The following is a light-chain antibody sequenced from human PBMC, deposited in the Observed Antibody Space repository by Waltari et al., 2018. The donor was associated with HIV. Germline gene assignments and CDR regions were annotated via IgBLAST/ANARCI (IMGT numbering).Light chain of an antibody. J-gene: IGKJ4*01. Sequence: EIVLTQSPGTLSLSPGERATLSCRASQSLSSRQLAWYQQKPGQAPRLLMYGASTTATGVPDRFSGSGSGTDFTLTISSLQPEDFATYYCQQYNSYPVTFGGGTKVEIQ. CDR1: QSLSSRQ. V-gene: IGKV3-20*01. CDR3: QQYNSYPVT. CDR2: GAS.